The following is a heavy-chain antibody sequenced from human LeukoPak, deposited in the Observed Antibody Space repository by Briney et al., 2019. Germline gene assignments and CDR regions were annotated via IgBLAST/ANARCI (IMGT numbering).Heavy chain of an antibody. V-gene: IGHV4-4*07. Sequence: SETLSLTCTVSGGPISSYYWSWIRQPAGKGLEWIGRIYTSGSTNYNPSLKSRVTMSVDTSKNQFSLKLSSVTAADTAVYYCARSGSSWYLSPFDYWGQGTLVTVSS. J-gene: IGHJ4*02. CDR2: IYTSGST. CDR1: GGPISSYY. CDR3: ARSGSSWYLSPFDY. D-gene: IGHD6-13*01.